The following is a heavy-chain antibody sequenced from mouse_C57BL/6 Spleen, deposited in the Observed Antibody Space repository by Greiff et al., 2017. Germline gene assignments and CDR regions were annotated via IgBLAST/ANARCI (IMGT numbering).Heavy chain of an antibody. V-gene: IGHV10-3*01. J-gene: IGHJ4*01. CDR3: VRGGLLRGYAMDY. D-gene: IGHD2-3*01. CDR1: GFTFNTYA. CDR2: IRSKSSNYAT. Sequence: EVMLVESGGGLVQPKGSLKLSCAASGFTFNTYAMHWVRQAPGKGLEWVASIRSKSSNYATYYADSRNYRFTISRVDSQSTLYLQLNNLNTENTAVYYCVRGGLLRGYAMDYWGQGTSVTVSS.